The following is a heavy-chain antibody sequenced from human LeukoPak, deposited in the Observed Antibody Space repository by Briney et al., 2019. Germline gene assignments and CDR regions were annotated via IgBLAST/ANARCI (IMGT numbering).Heavy chain of an antibody. CDR2: IYSGGST. V-gene: IGHV3-66*01. J-gene: IGHJ4*02. CDR3: ARGAGYSSGGTIDY. Sequence: GALRLSCAASGFTVSSNYMSWVRQAPGKGLEWVSVIYSGGSTYYADSVKGRFTISRDNSKNTLYLQMNSLRAEDTAVYYCARGAGYSSGGTIDYWGQGTLVTVSS. D-gene: IGHD6-19*01. CDR1: GFTVSSNY.